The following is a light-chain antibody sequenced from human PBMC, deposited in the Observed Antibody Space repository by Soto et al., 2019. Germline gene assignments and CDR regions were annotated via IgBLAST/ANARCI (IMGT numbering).Light chain of an antibody. CDR1: SNDVGGYNY. CDR2: EVS. CDR3: SSYTTSSTLV. V-gene: IGLV2-14*01. J-gene: IGLJ3*02. Sequence: QSALTQPASVSGSPGQSVTISCTGTSNDVGGYNYVSWYQQHPGKAPKLVIYEVSHRPSGISGRFSGSKSGNTASLTISGLQVDDEADYYCSSYTTSSTLVFGGGTKLTVL.